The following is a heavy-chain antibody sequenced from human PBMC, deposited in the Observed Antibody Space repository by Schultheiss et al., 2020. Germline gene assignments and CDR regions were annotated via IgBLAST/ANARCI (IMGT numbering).Heavy chain of an antibody. CDR1: GFTFSSYW. CDR2: ISYDGSNK. CDR3: AKDGITMIVPFDY. D-gene: IGHD3-22*01. Sequence: GESLKISCAASGFTFSSYWMHWVRQAPGKGLEWVAVISYDGSNKYYADSVKGRFTISRDNAKNSLYLQMNSLRAEDTAVYYCAKDGITMIVPFDYWGQGTLVTVSS. V-gene: IGHV3-30*18. J-gene: IGHJ4*02.